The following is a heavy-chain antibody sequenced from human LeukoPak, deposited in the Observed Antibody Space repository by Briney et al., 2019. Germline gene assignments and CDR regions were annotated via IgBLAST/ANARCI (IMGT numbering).Heavy chain of an antibody. CDR2: IYSGGST. CDR3: ARGYYGGNSEVISWYFDL. V-gene: IGHV3-66*01. Sequence: GGSLRLSCSASGFTVSSNYMSWVRRAPGKGLEWVSVIYSGGSTYYADSVKGRFTISRDKSKNTLYLQMNSLRAEDTAVYYCARGYYGGNSEVISWYFDLWGRGTLVSVSS. J-gene: IGHJ2*01. CDR1: GFTVSSNY. D-gene: IGHD4-23*01.